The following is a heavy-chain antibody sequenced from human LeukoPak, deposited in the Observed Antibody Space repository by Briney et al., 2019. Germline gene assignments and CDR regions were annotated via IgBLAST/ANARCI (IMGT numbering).Heavy chain of an antibody. D-gene: IGHD5-12*01. CDR2: IYTGGST. V-gene: IGHV3-66*04. J-gene: IGHJ4*02. Sequence: GGSLRLSCAASGFTFSVYYMFWVRQAPGKGLEWVSLIYTGGSTSYADSVKGRFTISRDNSKNTLYLQMNSLRAEDTAVYYCARQSGSFDDWGQGTLVTVSS. CDR1: GFTFSVYY. CDR3: ARQSGSFDD.